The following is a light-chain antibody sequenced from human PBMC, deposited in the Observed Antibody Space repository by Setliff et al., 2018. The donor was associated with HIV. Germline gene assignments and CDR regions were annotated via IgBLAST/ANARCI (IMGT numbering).Light chain of an antibody. CDR1: SSDVGSYNL. CDR2: EVS. V-gene: IGLV2-23*02. J-gene: IGLJ1*01. CDR3: CSYAGSSTYV. Sequence: QSVLTQPASVSGSPGQSITISCTGTSSDVGSYNLVSWYQQHPGKAPKLMIYEVSKRPSGVSNSFSGSKSGNTASLTISGLQAEDEADYYCCSYAGSSTYVFETGTKVTVL.